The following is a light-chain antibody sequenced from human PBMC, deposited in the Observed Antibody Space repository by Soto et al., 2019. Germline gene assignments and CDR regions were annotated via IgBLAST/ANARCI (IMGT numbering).Light chain of an antibody. J-gene: IGKJ2*01. Sequence: EVVLTQSPGTLSLSPGEGVTLSCRASQTVSGRYLAWYQQRPGQAPRLLIYGASTRATGIPDRFSGSASGTDFTLTISRLEPEDFVMYYCQHYGTSPPRYTFGQGTKLEI. CDR2: GAS. CDR3: QHYGTSPPRYT. CDR1: QTVSGRY. V-gene: IGKV3-20*01.